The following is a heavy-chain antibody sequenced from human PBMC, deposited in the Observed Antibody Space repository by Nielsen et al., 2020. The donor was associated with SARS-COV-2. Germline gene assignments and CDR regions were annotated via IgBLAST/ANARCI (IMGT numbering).Heavy chain of an antibody. CDR2: IKQDGSEK. V-gene: IGHV3-7*01. CDR1: GFTFSSYW. Sequence: GGSLRLSCAASGFTFSSYWMTWVRQAPGEGLEWVANIKQDGSEKYYVDSVKGRFTISRDNAKKSLYLDMNSLRAEDTAVYYCVRESSTAIWSGYPVDWGQGTLVTVSS. CDR3: VRESSTAIWSGYPVD. D-gene: IGHD3-3*01. J-gene: IGHJ4*02.